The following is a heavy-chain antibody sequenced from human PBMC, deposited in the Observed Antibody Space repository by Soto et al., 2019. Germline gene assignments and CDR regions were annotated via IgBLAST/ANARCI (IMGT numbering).Heavy chain of an antibody. V-gene: IGHV4-61*01. CDR2: IYYSGST. CDR1: GGSVSSDSYY. D-gene: IGHD4-17*01. J-gene: IGHJ4*02. CDR3: ARQIRWPGGLVDY. Sequence: QVQLQESGPGLVKPSETLCLTCTVSGGSVSSDSYYWSWIRQPPGKGLEWIGYIYYSGSTNYNPSLKSRVTISVDTSKNQFSLKLSSVTAADTAVYYCARQIRWPGGLVDYWGQGTLVTVSS.